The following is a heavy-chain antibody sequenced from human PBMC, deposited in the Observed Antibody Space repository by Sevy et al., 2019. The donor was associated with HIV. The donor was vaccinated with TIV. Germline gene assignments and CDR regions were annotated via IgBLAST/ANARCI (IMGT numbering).Heavy chain of an antibody. J-gene: IGHJ4*02. D-gene: IGHD6-19*01. CDR1: GFTFSSYD. Sequence: GGSLRLSCAASGFTFSSYDMHWVRQATGKGLEWVSAIGTAGDTYYPGSVKGRFSISRENAKNHLYLQMNGLRAGDTAMYYCVRGRHSSGWYDYFDYWGQGTLVTVSS. V-gene: IGHV3-13*01. CDR3: VRGRHSSGWYDYFDY. CDR2: IGTAGDT.